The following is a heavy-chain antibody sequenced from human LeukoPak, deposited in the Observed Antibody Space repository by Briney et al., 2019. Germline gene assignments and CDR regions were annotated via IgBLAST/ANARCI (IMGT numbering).Heavy chain of an antibody. D-gene: IGHD1-26*01. CDR2: ISYDGSNK. J-gene: IGHJ4*02. Sequence: GGSLRLSCAASGFTFSSYGMHWVRQAPGKGLEWVAVISYDGSNKYYADSVKGRFTISRDNSKNTLYLQMNSLRAEDTAVYYCAQSGSYSGGGWYFDYWGQGTLVTVSS. CDR1: GFTFSSYG. CDR3: AQSGSYSGGGWYFDY. V-gene: IGHV3-30*18.